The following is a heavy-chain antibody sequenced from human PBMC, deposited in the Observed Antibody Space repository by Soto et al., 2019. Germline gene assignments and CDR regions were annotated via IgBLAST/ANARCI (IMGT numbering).Heavy chain of an antibody. CDR3: AIGTPTSCSGGSCYSHYFDY. V-gene: IGHV1-18*01. D-gene: IGHD2-15*01. CDR2: ISTYNGNT. Sequence: QVQLVQSGAEVKKPGASMKVSCKASGYTLTTYGISWVRQAPGQGLEWMGWISTYNGNTNYAQKFQGRVTMTTDTSTSIAHMEVSSLRSGDTAMYYCAIGTPTSCSGGSCYSHYFDYSGQGTLVTVSA. J-gene: IGHJ4*02. CDR1: GYTLTTYG.